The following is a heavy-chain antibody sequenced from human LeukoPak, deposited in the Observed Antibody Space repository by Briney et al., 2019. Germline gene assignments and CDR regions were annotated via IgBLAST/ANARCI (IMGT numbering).Heavy chain of an antibody. CDR3: AKDPNYGDYPGYFQH. CDR1: GFTFSSYA. D-gene: IGHD4-17*01. V-gene: IGHV3-23*01. CDR2: ILGIGGST. J-gene: IGHJ1*01. Sequence: GGSMRLSSAASGFTFSSYAMSWVRQAPGKGLEWVSAILGIGGSTYYADSVKGRFTISRDNSKTTLYLQMNSLRAEDTAVYYCAKDPNYGDYPGYFQHWGQGTLVTVSS.